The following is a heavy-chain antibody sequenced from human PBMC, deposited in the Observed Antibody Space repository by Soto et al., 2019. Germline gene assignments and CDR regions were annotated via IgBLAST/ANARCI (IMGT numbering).Heavy chain of an antibody. J-gene: IGHJ4*02. D-gene: IGHD2-2*01. Sequence: SETLSLTCAFYGGSFSGYYWSLIRQPTGKGLEWIGEINHSGSTNYNPSLKSRVTISVDTSKNQFSLKLSSVTAADTAVYYCARGGNIVVVPAASPFDYWGQGTLVTVSS. CDR1: GGSFSGYY. V-gene: IGHV4-34*01. CDR3: ARGGNIVVVPAASPFDY. CDR2: INHSGST.